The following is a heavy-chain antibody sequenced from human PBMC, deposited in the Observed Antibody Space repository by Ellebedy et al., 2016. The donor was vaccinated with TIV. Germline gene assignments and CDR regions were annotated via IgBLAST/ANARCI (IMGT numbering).Heavy chain of an antibody. CDR3: ARDPGYYYYGMDV. J-gene: IGHJ6*02. CDR1: GFTFSSYW. Sequence: GESLKISCAASGFTFSSYWMSWVRQAPGKGLEWVANIKEDGSEKYYVDSVKGRFTISRDNAKNSLYLQMNSLRAEDTAVYYCARDPGYYYYGMDVWGQGTTVTVS. V-gene: IGHV3-7*01. CDR2: IKEDGSEK.